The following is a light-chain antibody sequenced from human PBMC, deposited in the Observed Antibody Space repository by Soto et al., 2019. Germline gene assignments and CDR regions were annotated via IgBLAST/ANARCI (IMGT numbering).Light chain of an antibody. CDR1: QSISSY. Sequence: DIQMTQSPSSLSASVGDRVTITCRASQSISSYLNWYQQNPGKAPKLLIYAASSLQSGVPSRFSGCGSATDFTLTISSMQPEDFATYYCQQSYSTSFGQGTKLEIK. J-gene: IGKJ2*01. CDR3: QQSYSTS. V-gene: IGKV1-39*01. CDR2: AAS.